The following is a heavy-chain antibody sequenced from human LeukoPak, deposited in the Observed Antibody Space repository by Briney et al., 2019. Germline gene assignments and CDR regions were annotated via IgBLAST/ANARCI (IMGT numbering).Heavy chain of an antibody. J-gene: IGHJ4*02. V-gene: IGHV1-2*02. CDR2: INPITGGT. Sequence: ASVKVSCKASGYSFTGYYMHWARQAPGKGLEWMGWINPITGGTSYAQKLQGRVTMTRDTSISTAYMELSRLRCDDTAVYFCAGDSGDYVPFDYWGQGTLVTVSS. CDR3: AGDSGDYVPFDY. D-gene: IGHD4-17*01. CDR1: GYSFTGYY.